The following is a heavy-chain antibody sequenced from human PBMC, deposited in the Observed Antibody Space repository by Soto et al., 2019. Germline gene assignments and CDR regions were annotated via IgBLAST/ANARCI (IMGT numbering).Heavy chain of an antibody. V-gene: IGHV3-11*01. CDR2: ISSSGSTI. D-gene: IGHD6-25*01. Sequence: PGGSLRLSCAASGFTFSAYYMSWIRQAPGKGLEWVSYISSSGSTIYYADSVKGRFTISRDNAKNSLYLQMNSLRAEDTAVYYSARDLSAGVRLFDIWGQGKMVT. CDR3: ARDLSAGVRLFDI. J-gene: IGHJ3*02. CDR1: GFTFSAYY.